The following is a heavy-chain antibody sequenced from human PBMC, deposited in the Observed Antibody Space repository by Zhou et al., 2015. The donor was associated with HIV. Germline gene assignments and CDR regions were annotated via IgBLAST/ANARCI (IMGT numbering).Heavy chain of an antibody. CDR1: GFTFGDYA. CDR3: TRDRGSGWFHDAFDI. Sequence: VQLVESGGGVVQPGRSLRLSCTASGFTFGDYAMSWFRQAPGKGLEWVGFIRSKAYGGTTEYAASVKGRFTISRDDSKSIAYLQMNSLKTEDTAVYYCTRDRGSGWFHDAFDIWGQGTMVTVSS. CDR2: IRSKAYGGTT. V-gene: IGHV3-49*03. D-gene: IGHD6-19*01. J-gene: IGHJ3*02.